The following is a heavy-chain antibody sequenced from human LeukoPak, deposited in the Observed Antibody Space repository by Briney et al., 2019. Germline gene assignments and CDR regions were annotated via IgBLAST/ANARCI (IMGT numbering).Heavy chain of an antibody. CDR1: GFTFSAYH. V-gene: IGHV3-48*01. J-gene: IGHJ4*02. Sequence: GGSLRLSCAASGFTFSAYHINWVRQAPGKGLEWISYISTTGTTIHYADSVKGRFTISRDNSKNTLYLQMNSLRAEDTAVYYCAKVANGYSYYFDYWGQGTLVTVSS. D-gene: IGHD5-18*01. CDR2: ISTTGTTI. CDR3: AKVANGYSYYFDY.